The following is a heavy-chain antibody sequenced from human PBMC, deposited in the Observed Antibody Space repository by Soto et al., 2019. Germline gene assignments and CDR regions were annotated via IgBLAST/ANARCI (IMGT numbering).Heavy chain of an antibody. D-gene: IGHD4-17*01. Sequence: TLSLTCTVSGGSISSSAYYGSWIRQRPGKGLEWIGYTYYSGITYYNPSLKSRVTISVDTSKNQFSLKLSSVTAADTAVYYCASSYGDSMVDYWGQGTPVTVSS. CDR1: GGSISSSAYY. CDR3: ASSYGDSMVDY. CDR2: TYYSGIT. V-gene: IGHV4-31*03. J-gene: IGHJ4*02.